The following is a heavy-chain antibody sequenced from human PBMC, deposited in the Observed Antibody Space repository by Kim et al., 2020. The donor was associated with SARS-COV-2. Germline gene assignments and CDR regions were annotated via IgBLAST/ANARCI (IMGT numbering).Heavy chain of an antibody. Sequence: GGSLRLSCAASGFSFNTYTMHWVRQTPGKGLEWVALISYDGNSKYYAASVKGRFTIFRDNSKNTLYLQMNSLRAEDTAVYYCARDRDATGTNYDSLGQGT. D-gene: IGHD4-17*01. V-gene: IGHV3-30*04. CDR1: GFSFNTYT. CDR3: ARDRDATGTNYDS. J-gene: IGHJ5*01. CDR2: ISYDGNSK.